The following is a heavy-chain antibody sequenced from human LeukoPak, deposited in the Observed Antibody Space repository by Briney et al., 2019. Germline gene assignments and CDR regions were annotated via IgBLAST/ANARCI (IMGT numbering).Heavy chain of an antibody. Sequence: GESLKISCEGSGYSFSSYWIGWVRQMPGKGLEWMGIIYPGDSDTRYSPSFQGQVTISADKSISTAYLQWSSLKASDTAMYYCARPVVAATPSWFDPWGQGTLVTVSS. J-gene: IGHJ5*02. V-gene: IGHV5-51*01. D-gene: IGHD2-15*01. CDR3: ARPVVAATPSWFDP. CDR1: GYSFSSYW. CDR2: IYPGDSDT.